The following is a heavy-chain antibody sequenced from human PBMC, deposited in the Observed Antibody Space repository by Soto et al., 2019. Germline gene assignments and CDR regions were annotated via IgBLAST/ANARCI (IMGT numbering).Heavy chain of an antibody. Sequence: QVQLVQSGAEVKKPGSSVKVSCKASGGTFSSYAISWVRQAPGQGLEWMGGIIPIFGTANYAQRFQGRVTITADESTSTAYMELSSLRSEDTAVYYCASGAFGALSVGDAFDIWGQGTMVTVSS. D-gene: IGHD3-10*01. CDR1: GGTFSSYA. J-gene: IGHJ3*02. CDR3: ASGAFGALSVGDAFDI. V-gene: IGHV1-69*01. CDR2: IIPIFGTA.